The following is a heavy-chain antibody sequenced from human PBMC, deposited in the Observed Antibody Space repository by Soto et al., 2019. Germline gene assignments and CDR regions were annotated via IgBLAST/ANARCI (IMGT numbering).Heavy chain of an antibody. CDR1: GDSITSYG. V-gene: IGHV5-51*01. D-gene: IGHD2-2*01. Sequence: PGESLKICCKGSGDSITSYGIGWVRQMPGKGLEWMGIIYPGDSDTRYSPSFQGQVPISADKSISTAYLQRSSLKASDTAMYYCARQDCSSTSCYRFRPWFDPWGQGALVTVSS. CDR2: IYPGDSDT. J-gene: IGHJ5*02. CDR3: ARQDCSSTSCYRFRPWFDP.